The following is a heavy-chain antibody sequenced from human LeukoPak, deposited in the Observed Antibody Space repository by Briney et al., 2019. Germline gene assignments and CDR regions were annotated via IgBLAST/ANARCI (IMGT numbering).Heavy chain of an antibody. CDR2: ISAYNGNT. Sequence: GASVKVSCKASGYTFTIYGISWVRQAPGQGLEWMGWISAYNGNTNYAQKLQGRVTMTTDTSTSTAYMELRSLRSDDTAVYYCARVRHYYDSSGYTIYYYYYYMDVWGKGTTVTVSS. V-gene: IGHV1-18*01. D-gene: IGHD3-22*01. J-gene: IGHJ6*03. CDR3: ARVRHYYDSSGYTIYYYYYYMDV. CDR1: GYTFTIYG.